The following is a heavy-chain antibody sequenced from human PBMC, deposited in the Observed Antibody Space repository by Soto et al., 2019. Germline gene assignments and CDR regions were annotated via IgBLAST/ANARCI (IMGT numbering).Heavy chain of an antibody. CDR1: GGSINSSNW. J-gene: IGHJ4*02. CDR3: ASNQDFYDSSGYYY. V-gene: IGHV4-4*02. Sequence: PSETLSLTCAVSGGSINSSNWWSWVRQPPGKGLEWIGEIYHSGSTNYNPSLKSRVTISMDKSKNQFSLKLNSVTATDTAVYYCASNQDFYDSSGYYYWGQGTLVTVSS. D-gene: IGHD3-22*01. CDR2: IYHSGST.